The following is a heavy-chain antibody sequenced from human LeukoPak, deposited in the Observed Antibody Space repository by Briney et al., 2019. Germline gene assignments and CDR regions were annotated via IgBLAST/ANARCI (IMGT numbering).Heavy chain of an antibody. CDR3: ARAYYDYVWGSYRYYLDY. J-gene: IGHJ4*02. CDR1: GGSISSDRYY. D-gene: IGHD3-16*02. Sequence: SQTLSLTCTVSGGSISSDRYYWSWIRQPPGKGLEWIGEINHSGSTNYNPSLKSRVTISVDTSKNQFSLKLSSVTAADTAVYYCARAYYDYVWGSYRYYLDYWGQGTLVTVSS. CDR2: INHSGST. V-gene: IGHV4-34*01.